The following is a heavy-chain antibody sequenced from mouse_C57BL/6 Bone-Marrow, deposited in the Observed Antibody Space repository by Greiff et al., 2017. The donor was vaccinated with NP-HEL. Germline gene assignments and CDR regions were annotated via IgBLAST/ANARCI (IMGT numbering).Heavy chain of an antibody. V-gene: IGHV1-82*01. J-gene: IGHJ3*01. CDR3: ARSRDYDWFAY. CDR1: GYAFSSSW. D-gene: IGHD2-4*01. Sequence: QVQLKESGPELVKPGASVKISCKASGYAFSSSWMNWVKQRPGKGLEWIGRIYPGDGDTNYNGKFKGKATLTADKSSSTAYMQLSSLTSEDSAVYFCARSRDYDWFAYWGQGTLVTVSA. CDR2: IYPGDGDT.